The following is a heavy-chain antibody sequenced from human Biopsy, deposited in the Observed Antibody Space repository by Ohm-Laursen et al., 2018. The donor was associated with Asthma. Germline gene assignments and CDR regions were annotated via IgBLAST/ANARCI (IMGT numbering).Heavy chain of an antibody. V-gene: IGHV3-30-3*01. CDR3: AREGIAVAHFEY. J-gene: IGHJ4*02. CDR1: GFTFSSYA. D-gene: IGHD6-19*01. Sequence: SLRLSCAASGFTFSSYAMHWVRQAPGKGLEWVAVISYDGSNKYYADSVKGRFTISRDNSKNTLYLQMNSLRAEDTAVYYCAREGIAVAHFEYWGQGTLVTVSS. CDR2: ISYDGSNK.